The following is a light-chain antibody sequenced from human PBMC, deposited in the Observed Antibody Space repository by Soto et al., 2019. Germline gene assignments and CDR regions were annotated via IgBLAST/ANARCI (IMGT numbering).Light chain of an antibody. CDR2: DVS. Sequence: DIQMTQSPSTLSASVGDRVIITCRASQTVERWMAWYQQKLGKAPKLLISDVSTLERGVPSRFSGSRSATEFTLTISGLQPDDFATYYCQQYKDYVYTFGQGTKVESK. J-gene: IGKJ2*01. V-gene: IGKV1-5*01. CDR3: QQYKDYVYT. CDR1: QTVERW.